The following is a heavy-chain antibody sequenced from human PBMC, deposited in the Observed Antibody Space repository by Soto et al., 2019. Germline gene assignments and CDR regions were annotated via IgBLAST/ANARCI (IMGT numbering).Heavy chain of an antibody. J-gene: IGHJ4*02. Sequence: ITLKESGPTLVKPTQTLTLTCSFSGFSLSSVGVGVGWIRQPPGKALEWLALIYWDDDKRYSPSLKSRLTITKNTPKNQLALTMPNPAPLDTATFSLAHTLTGGKAGFDSGGQET. CDR1: GFSLSSVGVG. CDR3: AHTLTGGKAGFDS. CDR2: IYWDDDK. V-gene: IGHV2-5*02. D-gene: IGHD3-9*01.